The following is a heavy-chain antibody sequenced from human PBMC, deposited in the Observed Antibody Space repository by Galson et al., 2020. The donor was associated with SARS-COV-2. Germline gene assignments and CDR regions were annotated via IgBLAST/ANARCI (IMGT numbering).Heavy chain of an antibody. V-gene: IGHV1-8*01. CDR3: ARVWERGFSYGNWFDP. CDR2: MNPKSGNT. J-gene: IGHJ5*02. D-gene: IGHD5-18*01. CDR1: GYAFTNYD. Sequence: ASVKVSCKASGYAFTNYDINWVRQATGEGLEWMGWMNPKSGNTGYVQKFQGRVTMTRDTSTSTAYMELSSLRSEDTAVYYCARVWERGFSYGNWFDPWGQGTLVTGSS.